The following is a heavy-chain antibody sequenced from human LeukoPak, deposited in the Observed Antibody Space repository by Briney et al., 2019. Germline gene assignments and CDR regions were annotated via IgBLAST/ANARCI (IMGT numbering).Heavy chain of an antibody. V-gene: IGHV3-23*01. J-gene: IGHJ4*02. CDR3: AKYSRYCSGGSCYDFDY. CDR2: ISGSGGST. D-gene: IGHD2-15*01. Sequence: GGSLRLSCAASGFTFSCYAMSWVRQAPGKGLEWVSAISGSGGSTYYADSVKGRFTISRDNSKNTLYLQMNSLRAEDTAVYYCAKYSRYCSGGSCYDFDYWGQGTLVTVSS. CDR1: GFTFSCYA.